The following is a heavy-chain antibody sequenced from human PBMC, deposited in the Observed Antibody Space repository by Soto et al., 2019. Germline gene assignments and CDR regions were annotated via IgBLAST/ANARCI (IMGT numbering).Heavy chain of an antibody. D-gene: IGHD5-18*01. CDR3: ARGRGYSYGLDP. J-gene: IGHJ5*02. V-gene: IGHV4-30-4*01. Sequence: SETLSLTSIVSGASIRSNNNYWSWLRQPPGEGLEWIGFISYSGTTSYSPSLKSRVAISLDTSKNQFSLSLSSVTAADTAVYYCARGRGYSYGLDPWGQGTLVTVS. CDR1: GASIRSNNNY. CDR2: ISYSGTT.